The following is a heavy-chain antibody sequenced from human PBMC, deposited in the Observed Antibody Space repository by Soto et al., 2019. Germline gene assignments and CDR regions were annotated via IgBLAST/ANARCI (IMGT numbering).Heavy chain of an antibody. CDR3: ARDIVLMVYAIRRVDTGHFDY. J-gene: IGHJ4*02. Sequence: ASVKVSCKASGYTFTSYGISWVRQAPGQGLEWMGWISAYNGNTNYAQKLQGRVTMTTDTSTSTAYMELRSLRSDDTAVYYCARDIVLMVYAIRRVDTGHFDYWGQGTLVTVSS. V-gene: IGHV1-18*01. CDR2: ISAYNGNT. CDR1: GYTFTSYG. D-gene: IGHD2-8*01.